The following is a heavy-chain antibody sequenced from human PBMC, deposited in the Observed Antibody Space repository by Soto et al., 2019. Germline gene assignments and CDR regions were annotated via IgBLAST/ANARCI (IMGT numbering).Heavy chain of an antibody. D-gene: IGHD2-8*01. Sequence: QVQVVQXXXEXKKPESSVKVSCKPSGGTFNTYTVNWVRLAPGHGLEWMGRFIPILDMANYAXXXXXRVTXXXXXXXXXXXXXXXXXXXXXTXVYXCAIXYXRXNSCPRDFDFWGPGTRVXVSS. CDR2: FIPILDMA. J-gene: IGHJ4*02. CDR1: GGTFNTYT. CDR3: AIXYXRXNSCPRDFDF. V-gene: IGHV1-69*02.